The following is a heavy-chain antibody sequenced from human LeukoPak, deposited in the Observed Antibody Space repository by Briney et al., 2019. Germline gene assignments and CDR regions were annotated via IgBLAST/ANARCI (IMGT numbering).Heavy chain of an antibody. D-gene: IGHD1-26*01. CDR3: ARDYPLVGSLDAFDI. Sequence: GGSLRLSCAASGFTFSSYAMHWVRQAPGKGLEWVAVISYDGSNKYYADSVKGRFTISRDNSKNTLYLQMNSLRAEDTAVYYCARDYPLVGSLDAFDIWGQGTMVTVSS. CDR1: GFTFSSYA. J-gene: IGHJ3*02. CDR2: ISYDGSNK. V-gene: IGHV3-30-3*01.